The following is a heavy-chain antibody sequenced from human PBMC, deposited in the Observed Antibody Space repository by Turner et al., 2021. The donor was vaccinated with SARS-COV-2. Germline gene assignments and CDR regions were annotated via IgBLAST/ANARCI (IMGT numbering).Heavy chain of an antibody. V-gene: IGHV4-39*01. CDR2: AYYKGNT. CDR1: GGSVRSRSYY. J-gene: IGHJ6*02. CDR3: ASHRVGATIYYDYGMDV. D-gene: IGHD1-26*01. Sequence: QLQLQESGPGLMKSSETLSLTCPVSGGSVRSRSYYWGWIRQPPGKGLEWIGNAYYKGNTYYNPSLKSRVTISVDTSKNQFSLNLNSVTAADTAMYYCASHRVGATIYYDYGMDVWGQGATVTVSS.